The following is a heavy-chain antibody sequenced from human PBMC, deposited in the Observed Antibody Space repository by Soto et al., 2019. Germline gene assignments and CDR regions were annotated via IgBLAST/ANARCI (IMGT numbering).Heavy chain of an antibody. CDR3: ARVVVVPAAMMWFDP. Sequence: SETLSLTCTVSGGSISSYYWSWIRQPPGKGLEWIGYIYYIGSTNYNPSLKSRVTISVDTSKNQFSLKLSSVTAADTAVYYCARVVVVPAAMMWFDPWSKGTLVTVSS. J-gene: IGHJ5*02. CDR1: GGSISSYY. V-gene: IGHV4-59*08. CDR2: IYYIGST. D-gene: IGHD2-2*01.